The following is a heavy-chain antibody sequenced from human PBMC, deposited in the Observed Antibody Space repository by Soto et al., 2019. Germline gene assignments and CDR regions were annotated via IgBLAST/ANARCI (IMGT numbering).Heavy chain of an antibody. CDR2: IYYSGST. CDR3: ARVPLTIFGVVLTPDAFDI. V-gene: IGHV4-31*03. Sequence: SETLSLTCTVSGGSISSGGYYWSWIRQHPGKGLEWIGYIYYSGSTYYNPSLKSRVTISVDTSKNQFSLKLSSVTAADTAVYYCARVPLTIFGVVLTPDAFDIWGQGTMVTVSS. D-gene: IGHD3-3*01. J-gene: IGHJ3*02. CDR1: GGSISSGGYY.